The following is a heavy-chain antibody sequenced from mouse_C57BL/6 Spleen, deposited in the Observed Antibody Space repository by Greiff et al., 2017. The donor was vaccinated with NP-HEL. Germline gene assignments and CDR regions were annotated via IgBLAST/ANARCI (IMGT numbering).Heavy chain of an antibody. V-gene: IGHV5-9*01. CDR3: ARLLRPYYFDY. CDR2: ISGGGGNT. J-gene: IGHJ2*01. CDR1: GFTFSSYT. Sequence: EVQVVESGGGLVKPGGSLKLSCAASGFTFSSYTMSWVRQTPEKRLEWVATISGGGGNTYYPDSVKGRFTISRDNAKNTLYLQMSSLRSEDTALYYCARLLRPYYFDYWGQGTTLTVSS. D-gene: IGHD1-2*01.